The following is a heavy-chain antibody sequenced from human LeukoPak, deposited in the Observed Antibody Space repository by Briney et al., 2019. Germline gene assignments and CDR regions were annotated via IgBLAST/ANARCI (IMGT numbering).Heavy chain of an antibody. V-gene: IGHV3-48*03. CDR1: GFTFSSYE. CDR2: ISSSGSTI. CDR3: ARHVVSDAFDI. D-gene: IGHD2-2*01. J-gene: IGHJ3*02. Sequence: PGGSLRLSCAASGFTFSSYEMNWVRQAPGKGLEWVSYISSSGSTIYYADSVKGRFTISRDNAKNSLYLQMNSLRAEDTAVYYCARHVVSDAFDIWGQGTMVTVSS.